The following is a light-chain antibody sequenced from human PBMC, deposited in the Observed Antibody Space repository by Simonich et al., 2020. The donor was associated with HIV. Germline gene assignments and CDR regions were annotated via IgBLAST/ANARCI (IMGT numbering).Light chain of an antibody. V-gene: IGKV1-NL1*01. CDR2: ASY. Sequence: DIQMTQSPSSLSASVGDRFTITCRASQGIRNSLAWYQQRPGKAPKLLINASYRLESGVPSRFSGSGSGTEYTLTISSLQPEDFATYYCQQYYSSLITFGGGTKVEIK. J-gene: IGKJ4*01. CDR3: QQYYSSLIT. CDR1: QGIRNS.